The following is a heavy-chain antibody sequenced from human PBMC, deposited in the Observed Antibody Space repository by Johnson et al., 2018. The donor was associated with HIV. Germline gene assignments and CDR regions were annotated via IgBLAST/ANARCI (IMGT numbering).Heavy chain of an antibody. J-gene: IGHJ3*02. CDR1: GFTFSSFG. V-gene: IGHV3-30*03. D-gene: IGHD1-7*01. Sequence: QVQLVESGGGVVQPGRSLRLSCAASGFTFSSFGMHWVRQAPGKGLEWVAILSYDGNKKYSVDSVKGRFTISRDNSKITLYRQMNSLRAEDTAVYYCARGPLELDAFDIWGQGTMVTVSS. CDR3: ARGPLELDAFDI. CDR2: LSYDGNKK.